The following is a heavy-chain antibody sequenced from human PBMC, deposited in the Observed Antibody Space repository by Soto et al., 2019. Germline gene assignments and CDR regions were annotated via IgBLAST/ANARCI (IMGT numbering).Heavy chain of an antibody. CDR3: ARRESYDILTGYYHFDY. J-gene: IGHJ4*02. CDR2: IFYSGST. V-gene: IGHV4-39*01. Sequence: PSETLSLTCTVSGGSISSSSHYWGWIRQPPGKGLEWIGSIFYSGSTSYNPSLKSRVTISVDTSKNQFSLKLSSVTAADTAVYYCARRESYDILTGYYHFDYWGQGTLVTVSS. D-gene: IGHD3-9*01. CDR1: GGSISSSSHY.